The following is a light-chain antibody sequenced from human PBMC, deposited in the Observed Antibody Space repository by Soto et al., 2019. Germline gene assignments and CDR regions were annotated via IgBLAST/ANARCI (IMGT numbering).Light chain of an antibody. V-gene: IGKV1-39*01. J-gene: IGKJ1*01. CDR1: QNISYY. Sequence: DIQMTQSPSSLSASVGDRVTITCRASQNISYYLNWYQQKPGKAPKVLIYAISTLKGVVPSRFRGGGSGTDFTLTINGLQPEDFATYYCQQTYSTLWTFGQGTKVEIK. CDR3: QQTYSTLWT. CDR2: AIS.